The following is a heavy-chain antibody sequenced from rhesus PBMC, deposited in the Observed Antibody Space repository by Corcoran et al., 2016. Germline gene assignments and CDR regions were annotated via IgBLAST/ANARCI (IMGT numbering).Heavy chain of an antibody. Sequence: QVQLQESGPGLVKPSETLSLTCAVSGYSISSGYYWGWIRQPPGKGLEWIGSIYGGSGSTSYNPSLKSRVTISTDTSKNQFSRKLSSVTAADTAVYYCARRLATVTLSYFDYWGQGVLVTVSS. CDR2: IYGGSGST. CDR1: GYSISSGYY. V-gene: IGHV4S7*01. J-gene: IGHJ4*01. CDR3: ARRLATVTLSYFDY. D-gene: IGHD5-36*02.